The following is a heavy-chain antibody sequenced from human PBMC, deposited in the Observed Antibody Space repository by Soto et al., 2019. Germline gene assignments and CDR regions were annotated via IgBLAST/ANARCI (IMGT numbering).Heavy chain of an antibody. Sequence: SVKVSCKASGGSFTYTLSWVRQAPGQGLEWMGGIIPIFGTTNYAQKFQGRVTITADESTKTAYMELSSLRSEDTAVYYCARGSCSSTSCYKEYYFDLWGQGTLVTVSS. V-gene: IGHV1-69*13. CDR2: IIPIFGTT. CDR3: ARGSCSSTSCYKEYYFDL. J-gene: IGHJ4*02. CDR1: GGSFTYT. D-gene: IGHD2-2*02.